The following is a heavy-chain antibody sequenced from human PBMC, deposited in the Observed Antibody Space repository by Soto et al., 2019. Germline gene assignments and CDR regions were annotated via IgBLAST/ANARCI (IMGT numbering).Heavy chain of an antibody. J-gene: IGHJ4*02. D-gene: IGHD3-10*02. CDR3: ARNRAYVAEKSLYYFDY. CDR1: GGSVSSSIYY. V-gene: IGHV4-39*01. Sequence: QLQLQESGPGLVKSSETLSLTCTISGGSVSSSIYYWGLIRQSPGKGLEWIGSIYYSGITYYNPSLESRVTISVDTSKNQFSLTLNSVTAADTATYFCARNRAYVAEKSLYYFDYWGQGTLVTVSS. CDR2: IYYSGIT.